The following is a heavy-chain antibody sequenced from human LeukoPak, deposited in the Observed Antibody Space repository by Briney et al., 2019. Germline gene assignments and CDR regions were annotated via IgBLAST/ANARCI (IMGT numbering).Heavy chain of an antibody. CDR3: ARDGGGQLVRNWFDP. Sequence: ASVKVSCKAFGYTFTSYYMHWVRQAPGQGLEWMGIINPSGGSTSYAQKFQGRVTMTRDTSTSTVYMELSSLRSEDTAVYYCARDGGGQLVRNWFDPWGQGTLVTVSS. CDR1: GYTFTSYY. CDR2: INPSGGST. J-gene: IGHJ5*02. V-gene: IGHV1-46*01. D-gene: IGHD6-6*01.